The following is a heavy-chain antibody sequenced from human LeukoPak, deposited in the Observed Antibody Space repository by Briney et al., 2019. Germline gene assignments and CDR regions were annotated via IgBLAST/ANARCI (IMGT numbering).Heavy chain of an antibody. D-gene: IGHD2-8*01. J-gene: IGHJ5*02. V-gene: IGHV1-2*02. CDR3: ARQDRVSPTFPNNWFDP. Sequence: APVKASCKASGYIFTAYHMHWVRQAPGQGLEWMGWINPNSGGTNYAPKFQGRVTMTRDTSFTTAYMELTRLTSDDTAIYYCARQDRVSPTFPNNWFDPWGQGTLVTVSS. CDR2: INPNSGGT. CDR1: GYIFTAYH.